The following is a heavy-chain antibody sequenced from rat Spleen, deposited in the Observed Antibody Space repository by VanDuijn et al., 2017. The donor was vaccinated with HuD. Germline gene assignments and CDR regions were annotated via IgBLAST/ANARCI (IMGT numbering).Heavy chain of an antibody. V-gene: IGHV2-13*01. CDR2: IWGDGIS. CDR1: GFTFSSSP. CDR3: ARADIASVSTDGI. Sequence: VQLVESGGGLVQPGRSMRLSCAASGFTFSSSPMAWVRQPPGKGLDWMGVIWGDGISNYNSALKSRLSITRDTSKSQVYLKMNRLQTGDTATYYCARADIASVSTDGIWGQGVMVTVSS. J-gene: IGHJ2*01. D-gene: IGHD1-11*01.